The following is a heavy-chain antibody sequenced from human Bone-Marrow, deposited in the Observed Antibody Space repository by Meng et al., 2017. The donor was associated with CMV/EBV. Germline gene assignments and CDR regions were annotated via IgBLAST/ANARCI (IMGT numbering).Heavy chain of an antibody. J-gene: IGHJ4*02. D-gene: IGHD3-22*01. CDR3: ARDLEYYYDSSGYSGFVY. CDR2: ISSSSSYI. Sequence: GESLKISCAASGFTFSSYWMNWVRQAPGKGLEWVSSISSSSSYIYYADSVKGRFTISRDNAKNSLYLQMNSLRAEDTAVYYCARDLEYYYDSSGYSGFVYWGQGTLVTVSS. CDR1: GFTFSSYW. V-gene: IGHV3-21*01.